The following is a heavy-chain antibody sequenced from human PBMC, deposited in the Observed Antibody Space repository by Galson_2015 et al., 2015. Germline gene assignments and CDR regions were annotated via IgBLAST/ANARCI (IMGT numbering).Heavy chain of an antibody. J-gene: IGHJ4*02. CDR3: ARIPGFRDYYFDY. CDR2: IDWDDDK. Sequence: PALVKPTQPLTLTCTFSGFSLSTSGMRVSWIRQPPGKALEWLARIDWDDDKFYSTSLKTRLTISKDTSKNQVVLTMTNMDPVDTATYYCARIPGFRDYYFDYWGQGTLVTVSS. CDR1: GFSLSTSGMR. D-gene: IGHD3-10*01. V-gene: IGHV2-70*04.